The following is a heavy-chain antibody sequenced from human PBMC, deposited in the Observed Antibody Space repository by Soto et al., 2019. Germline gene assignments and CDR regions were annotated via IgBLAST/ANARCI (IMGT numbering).Heavy chain of an antibody. D-gene: IGHD3-9*01. V-gene: IGHV3-30*18. CDR3: AKETGPQGGFDY. J-gene: IGHJ4*02. CDR2: ISKDGSNK. CDR1: GFTLSNYA. Sequence: XRLSCASSGFTLSNYAMHWVRQAPGKGLEWVAVISKDGSNKYYGDFVKGRFTISRDSSKNTLYLQMNSLRDEDTAVYYCAKETGPQGGFDYWGQGTLVTVS.